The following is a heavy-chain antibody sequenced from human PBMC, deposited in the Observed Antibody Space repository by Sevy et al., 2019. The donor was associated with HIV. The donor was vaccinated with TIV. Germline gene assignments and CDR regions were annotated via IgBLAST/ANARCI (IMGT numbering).Heavy chain of an antibody. D-gene: IGHD6-19*01. CDR1: GFTFSSYG. J-gene: IGHJ4*02. Sequence: GGSLRLSCAASGFTFSSYGIHWVRQAPGKGLEWVAVISYDGSNKYYADSVKGRFTISRDNSKNTLYLQMNSLRAEDTAVYYCAKVVAVADPGDYWGQGTLVTVSS. CDR2: ISYDGSNK. CDR3: AKVVAVADPGDY. V-gene: IGHV3-30*18.